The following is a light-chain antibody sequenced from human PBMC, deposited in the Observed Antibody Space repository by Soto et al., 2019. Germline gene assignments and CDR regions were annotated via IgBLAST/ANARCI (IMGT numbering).Light chain of an antibody. CDR2: GAS. V-gene: IGKV1-39*01. J-gene: IGKJ5*01. CDR1: QSISSY. CDR3: QQGYSTTPIT. Sequence: VQMTQSPSSLSASVGDRVTITCRVSQSISSYLNGYQHKPGAAPKLLIFGASNLESGVPSRFSGSGSGTEFTLSISSLQPEDFATYYCQQGYSTTPITFGQGTRLEIK.